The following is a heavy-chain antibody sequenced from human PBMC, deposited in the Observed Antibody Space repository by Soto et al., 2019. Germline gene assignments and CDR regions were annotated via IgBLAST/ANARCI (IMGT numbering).Heavy chain of an antibody. Sequence: ASVKVSCKVSGYTLTELSMHWVRQAPGKGLEWMGGFDPEDGETIYAQKFQGRVTMTEDTSTDTAYMELSSLRSEDTVVYYFATQYCTNGVCYKRRDNWFDPWGQGTLVTVSS. CDR3: ATQYCTNGVCYKRRDNWFDP. J-gene: IGHJ5*02. CDR2: FDPEDGET. V-gene: IGHV1-24*01. D-gene: IGHD2-8*01. CDR1: GYTLTELS.